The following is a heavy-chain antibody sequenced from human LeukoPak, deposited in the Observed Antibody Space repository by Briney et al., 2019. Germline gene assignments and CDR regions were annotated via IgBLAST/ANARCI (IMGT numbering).Heavy chain of an antibody. CDR1: GFTFSDYY. Sequence: GGSLRLPCAASGFTFSDYYMSWVRQAPGKGLEWVSTLSGSGITTYYADSVRGRFTISRDNSKNTLYLQMNSLRAEDTAVYYCAKGVYSSGWSYFDYWGHGTLVTVSS. CDR2: LSGSGITT. D-gene: IGHD6-19*01. V-gene: IGHV3-23*01. CDR3: AKGVYSSGWSYFDY. J-gene: IGHJ4*01.